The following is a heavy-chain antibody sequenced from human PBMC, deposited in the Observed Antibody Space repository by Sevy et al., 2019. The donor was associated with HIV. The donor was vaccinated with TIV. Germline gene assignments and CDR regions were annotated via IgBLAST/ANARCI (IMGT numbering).Heavy chain of an antibody. V-gene: IGHV3-21*06. D-gene: IGHD3-10*01. CDR2: ISSASSYI. J-gene: IGHJ4*02. Sequence: GGSLRLSCAASGFTFNYHFMNWVRQLPGKGLEWVSYISSASSYINYSDSVKGRFTISRDNAKNLVFLEMNNLRPEDTAVYFCARGGYYGSLYYFDYWGQGTLVTVSS. CDR1: GFTFNYHF. CDR3: ARGGYYGSLYYFDY.